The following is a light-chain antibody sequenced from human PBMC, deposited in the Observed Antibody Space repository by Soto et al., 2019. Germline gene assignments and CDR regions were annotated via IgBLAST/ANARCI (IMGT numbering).Light chain of an antibody. CDR1: SSDVGGYDF. CDR2: DVS. V-gene: IGLV2-11*01. J-gene: IGLJ2*01. Sequence: QSALTQPRSVSGSPGQSVTISCTGTSSDVGGYDFVSWYQHHPGKAPKLMISDVSKRPSGVPDGVSGSMSVNTASLTFSGLGAEDGAEYYCCSYAGHEALFGGGTNRTVL. CDR3: CSYAGHEAL.